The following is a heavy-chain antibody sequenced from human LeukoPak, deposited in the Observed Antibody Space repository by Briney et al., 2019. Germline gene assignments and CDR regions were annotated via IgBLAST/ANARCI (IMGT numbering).Heavy chain of an antibody. V-gene: IGHV1-2*02. CDR2: INPNSGGT. D-gene: IGHD3-10*01. J-gene: IGHJ4*02. CDR1: GYTFTGYY. CDR3: TRAGRGVY. Sequence: ASVKVSCKASGYTFTGYYMHWVRQAPGQGPEWMGWINPNSGGTNYAQKFQGRVTMTRDTSLSTVYMELTRLTSDDTAVYYCTRAGRGVYWGQGTLVTVSS.